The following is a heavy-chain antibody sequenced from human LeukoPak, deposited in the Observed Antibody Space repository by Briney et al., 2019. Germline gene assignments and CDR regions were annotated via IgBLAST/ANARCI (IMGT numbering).Heavy chain of an antibody. J-gene: IGHJ4*02. CDR2: ISAYNGNT. V-gene: IGHV1-18*04. CDR3: ARRQGFGELLDLDY. D-gene: IGHD3-10*01. Sequence: ASVKVSCKASGYTFTSYYMHWVRQAPGQGLEWMGWISAYNGNTNYAQKLQGRVTMTTDTSTSTAYMELRSLRSGDTAVYYCARRQGFGELLDLDYWGQGTLVTVSS. CDR1: GYTFTSYY.